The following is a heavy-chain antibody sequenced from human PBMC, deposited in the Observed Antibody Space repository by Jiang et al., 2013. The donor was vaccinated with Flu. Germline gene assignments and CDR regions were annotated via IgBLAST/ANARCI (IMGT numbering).Heavy chain of an antibody. CDR1: GFTVSTKY. V-gene: IGHV3-66*01. J-gene: IGHJ4*02. CDR3: ARERDSSGYWLSY. CDR2: IYAAGST. Sequence: LLESGGGLVQPGGSLRLSCAASGFTVSTKYMSWVRQAPGKGLEWVSVIYAAGSTYYADSVKDRFTISRDNSKNMLYLQMNSLRAEDTAVYYCARERDSSGYWLSYWGQGTLVTVSS. D-gene: IGHD3-22*01.